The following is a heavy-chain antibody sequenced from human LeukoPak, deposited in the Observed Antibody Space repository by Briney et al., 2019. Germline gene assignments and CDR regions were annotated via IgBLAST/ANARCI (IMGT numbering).Heavy chain of an antibody. CDR2: ISSSSYI. Sequence: GGSLRLSCAASGFTFSSYSMNWVRQAPGKGLEWVSSISSSSYIYYADSVKGRFTISRDNAKNSLYLQMNSLRAEDTAVYYCARVRVGYCSGGSCYMEHLFDYWGQGTLVTVSS. CDR1: GFTFSSYS. V-gene: IGHV3-21*01. CDR3: ARVRVGYCSGGSCYMEHLFDY. J-gene: IGHJ4*02. D-gene: IGHD2-15*01.